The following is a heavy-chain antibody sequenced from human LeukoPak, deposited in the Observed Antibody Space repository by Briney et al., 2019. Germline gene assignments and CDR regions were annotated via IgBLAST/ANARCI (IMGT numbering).Heavy chain of an antibody. CDR3: ARAPNNWGSQFDY. D-gene: IGHD7-27*01. J-gene: IGHJ4*02. CDR2: IRNDGSDK. Sequence: GGSLRLSCAASGLSFRNYGMHWVRQAPGKGLEWVAFIRNDGSDKDYADSVKGRFTISRDNSKNTLYLQMNSLRTEDTAVYYCARAPNNWGSQFDYWGQGTLVTVSS. CDR1: GLSFRNYG. V-gene: IGHV3-30*02.